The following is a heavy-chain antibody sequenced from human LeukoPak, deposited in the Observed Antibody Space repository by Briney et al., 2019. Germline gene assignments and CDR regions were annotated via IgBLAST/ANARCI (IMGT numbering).Heavy chain of an antibody. CDR2: FDPKDGDT. CDR1: GYTLTELS. V-gene: IGHV1-24*01. D-gene: IGHD6-19*01. Sequence: ASVKVSCKVSGYTLTELSVHWVRQAPGKGLEWMGNFDPKDGDTIYAQRFQGRVTMTEDTSTHTAYMELSSLRSDDTAVYYCARDPGIAVAGRLFDYWGQGTLVTVSS. J-gene: IGHJ4*02. CDR3: ARDPGIAVAGRLFDY.